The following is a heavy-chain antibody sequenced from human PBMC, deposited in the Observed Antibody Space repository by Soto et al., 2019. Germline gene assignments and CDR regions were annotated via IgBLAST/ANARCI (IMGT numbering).Heavy chain of an antibody. CDR3: ASRDVDTTLVGNDY. CDR1: GGSISSGGYY. J-gene: IGHJ4*02. CDR2: IYYSGTT. V-gene: IGHV4-31*03. D-gene: IGHD5-18*01. Sequence: QVHLQESGPGLVKPSQTLALTCTVSGGSISSGGYYWYWFRQHPEKGLEWIGFIYYSGTTYYNPSLKSRATMSVDTSKNQFSLKLRSVTAADTAVYYCASRDVDTTLVGNDYWGQGSLVIVSS.